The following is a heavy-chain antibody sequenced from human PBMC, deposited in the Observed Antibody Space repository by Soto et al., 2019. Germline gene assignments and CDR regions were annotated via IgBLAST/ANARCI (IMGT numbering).Heavy chain of an antibody. CDR2: ISAYNGNT. CDR3: AREYYDFWSGYRHFDS. D-gene: IGHD3-3*01. V-gene: IGHV1-18*01. J-gene: IGHJ4*02. CDR1: GYTFTSNG. Sequence: GGSLRLSCAASGYTFTSNGISWVRQAPGKGLEWMGWISAYNGNTNYAQKLQGRVTMTTDTSTSTAYMELRSLRSDDTAVYYCAREYYDFWSGYRHFDSWGQGTLVTVSS.